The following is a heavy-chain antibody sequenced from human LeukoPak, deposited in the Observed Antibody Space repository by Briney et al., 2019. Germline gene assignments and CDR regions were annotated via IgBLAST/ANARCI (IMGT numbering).Heavy chain of an antibody. D-gene: IGHD4-17*01. CDR2: INPNSGGT. CDR1: GYTFTGYY. CDR3: ATDYGDYWDAFDI. Sequence: ASVKVSCKASGYTFTGYYMHWVRQAPGQGLEWMGWINPNSGGTNYAQKFQGRVTMTEDTSTDTAYMELSSLRSEDTAVYYCATDYGDYWDAFDIWGQGTMVTVSS. V-gene: IGHV1-2*02. J-gene: IGHJ3*02.